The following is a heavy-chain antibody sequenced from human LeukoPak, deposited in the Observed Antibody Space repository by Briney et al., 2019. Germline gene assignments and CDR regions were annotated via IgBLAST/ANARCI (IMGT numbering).Heavy chain of an antibody. Sequence: GGSLRLSCAASGFTFSRYEMSWVRQAPGKWREWVSYISSSGSTIYYADSVKGRFTISRDNAKNSLYLQMNSLRAEDTAVYYCAELGITMIGGVWGKGTTVTISS. J-gene: IGHJ6*04. CDR1: GFTFSRYE. D-gene: IGHD3-10*02. V-gene: IGHV3-48*03. CDR3: AELGITMIGGV. CDR2: ISSSGSTI.